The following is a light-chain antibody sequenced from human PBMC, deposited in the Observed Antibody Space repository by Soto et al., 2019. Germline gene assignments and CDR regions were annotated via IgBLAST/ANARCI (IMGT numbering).Light chain of an antibody. J-gene: IGLJ1*01. CDR1: SSDVGGYSY. CDR2: EVT. CDR3: SSYVGATTYV. V-gene: IGLV2-14*01. Sequence: QSVLTQPASVSGSPGRSITISCTGTSSDVGGYSYVSWYQQHPGKAPKLMIYEVTDRPSGVSDRFSGSRSGNTASLTISGLQAEDEADYYCSSYVGATTYVFGSGTKVTVL.